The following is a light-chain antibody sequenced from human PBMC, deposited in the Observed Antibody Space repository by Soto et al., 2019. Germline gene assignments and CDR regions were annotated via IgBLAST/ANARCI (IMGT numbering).Light chain of an antibody. CDR1: SSDVGAYNY. V-gene: IGLV2-14*03. CDR3: YSYTSSSTYV. Sequence: QSVLTQPASVSGSPGQSITISCTGTSSDVGAYNYVSWYQQHPGKAPKLMVCDVSNRPSGVSGRFSGSKSGNTASLTISGLLAEDEADYYCYSYTSSSTYVFGTGTKLTVL. CDR2: DVS. J-gene: IGLJ1*01.